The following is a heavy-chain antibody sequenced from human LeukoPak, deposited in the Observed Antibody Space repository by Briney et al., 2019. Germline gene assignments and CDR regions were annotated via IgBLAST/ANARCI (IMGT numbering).Heavy chain of an antibody. V-gene: IGHV3-11*04. CDR3: AKDEDDAFDI. J-gene: IGHJ3*02. CDR1: GFTFSDYY. Sequence: PGGSLRLSCAASGFTFSDYYMSWIRQAPGKGLEWVSYISSSGSTIYYADSVKGRFTISRDNSKNTLYLQMNSLRAEDTAVYYCAKDEDDAFDIWGQGTMVTVSS. CDR2: ISSSGSTI.